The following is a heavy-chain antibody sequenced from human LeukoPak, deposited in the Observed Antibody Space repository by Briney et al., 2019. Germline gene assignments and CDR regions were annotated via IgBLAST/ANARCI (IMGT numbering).Heavy chain of an antibody. CDR3: AREYSSGWCVSY. CDR2: INPNSGGT. D-gene: IGHD6-19*01. J-gene: IGHJ4*02. V-gene: IGHV1-2*02. Sequence: ASVKVSCKXSGYTFTGYYIHWVRQAPGQGLEWMGWINPNSGGTIYAQNFQGRVTMTRDTSISTAYMELSGLTSDDTAVYYCAREYSSGWCVSYWGQGTLVTVSS. CDR1: GYTFTGYY.